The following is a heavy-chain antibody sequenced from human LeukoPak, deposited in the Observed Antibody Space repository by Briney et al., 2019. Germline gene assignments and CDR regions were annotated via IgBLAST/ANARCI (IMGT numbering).Heavy chain of an antibody. CDR1: GFTVSSNS. V-gene: IGHV3-53*01. CDR3: ARRAGEYSHPYDY. CDR2: IYSDNT. Sequence: GGPLRLSCTVSGFTVSSNSMSWVRQAPGKGLEWVSFIYSDNTHYSDSVKGRFTISRDNSKNTLYLQMNSLRAEDTAIYYCARRAGEYSHPYDYWGQGTLVTVSS. J-gene: IGHJ4*02. D-gene: IGHD2-15*01.